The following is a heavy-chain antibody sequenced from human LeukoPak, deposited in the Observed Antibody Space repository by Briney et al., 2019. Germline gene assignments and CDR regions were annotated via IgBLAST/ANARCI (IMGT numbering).Heavy chain of an antibody. CDR3: AELGITMIGGV. Sequence: GGSLRLSCAASGFTFSSYAMSWVRQAPGKGLEWVSAISGSGGSTYYAESVKGRFTISRDNAKNSLYLQMNSLRAEDTAVYYCAELGITMIGGVGGKGTTVTISS. CDR2: ISGSGGST. J-gene: IGHJ6*04. CDR1: GFTFSSYA. D-gene: IGHD3-10*02. V-gene: IGHV3-23*01.